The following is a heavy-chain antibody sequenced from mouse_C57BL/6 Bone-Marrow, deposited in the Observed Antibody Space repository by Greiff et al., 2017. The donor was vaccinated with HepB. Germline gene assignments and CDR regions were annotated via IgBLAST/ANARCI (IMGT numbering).Heavy chain of an antibody. J-gene: IGHJ2*01. D-gene: IGHD2-3*01. CDR3: ARRDGYYGP. Sequence: DVKLVESGGDLVKPGGSLKLSCAASGFTFSSYGMSWVRQTPDKRLEWVATISSGGSYTYYPDSVKGRFTISRDNAKNTLYLQMSSLKSEDTAMYYCARRDGYYGPWGQGTTLTVSS. CDR2: ISSGGSYT. V-gene: IGHV5-6*02. CDR1: GFTFSSYG.